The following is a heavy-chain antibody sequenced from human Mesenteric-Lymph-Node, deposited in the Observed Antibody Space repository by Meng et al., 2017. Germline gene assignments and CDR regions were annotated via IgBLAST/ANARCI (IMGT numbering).Heavy chain of an antibody. CDR1: GYTFTNYY. Sequence: QVQLVQSGAEVKKPGASVKVSCKASGYTFTNYYMHWVRQAPGQGLEWMGIINPSSGGTTYAQKFRGRVTMTRDTSTSTVYMELSSLRSDDTAVYFCARDGCRTATCSAGGNWFDPWGQGTLVTVSS. V-gene: IGHV1-46*03. J-gene: IGHJ5*02. CDR2: INPSSGGT. CDR3: ARDGCRTATCSAGGNWFDP. D-gene: IGHD2-2*01.